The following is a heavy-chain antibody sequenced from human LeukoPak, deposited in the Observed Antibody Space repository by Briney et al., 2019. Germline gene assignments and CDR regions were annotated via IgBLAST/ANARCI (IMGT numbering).Heavy chain of an antibody. Sequence: GASVKVSCKASRYTFTSYDINWVRQATGQGLEWMGWMNPNSGNTGYAQKFLGRVTITRNPSKSTAYMELSSLRSEDTAVYYCARGVTDGSGNYPLDYWGQGTLVTVSS. V-gene: IGHV1-8*03. CDR1: RYTFTSYD. CDR3: ARGVTDGSGNYPLDY. J-gene: IGHJ4*02. CDR2: MNPNSGNT. D-gene: IGHD3-10*01.